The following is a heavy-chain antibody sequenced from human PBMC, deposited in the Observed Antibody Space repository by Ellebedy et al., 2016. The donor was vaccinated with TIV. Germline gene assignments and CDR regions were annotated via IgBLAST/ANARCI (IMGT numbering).Heavy chain of an antibody. J-gene: IGHJ3*02. Sequence: GESLKISCAASGFTFSNYALSWVRQAPGKGLEWVSALSRSGDSTSYADSVKGRFTISRDNSKNTLYLQMNSLRTEDTAVYYCAKDDIVGAIHDAFDIWGQGTMVTVSS. D-gene: IGHD1-26*01. V-gene: IGHV3-23*01. CDR2: LSRSGDST. CDR1: GFTFSNYA. CDR3: AKDDIVGAIHDAFDI.